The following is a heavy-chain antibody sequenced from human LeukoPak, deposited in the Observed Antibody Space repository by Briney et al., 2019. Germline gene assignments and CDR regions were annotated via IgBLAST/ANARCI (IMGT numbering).Heavy chain of an antibody. J-gene: IGHJ4*02. CDR3: ARAYYDFWSGYYSDENFDY. CDR2: INPSGGNT. D-gene: IGHD3-3*01. CDR1: GYTFSGYY. Sequence: ASVKVSCKASGYTFSGYYMHWVRQAPGQGLEWVGIINPSGGNTNYAQKFQGRVTMTRDMSTSTVYMELSSLRSEDTAVYYCARAYYDFWSGYYSDENFDYWGQGTLVTVSS. V-gene: IGHV1-46*01.